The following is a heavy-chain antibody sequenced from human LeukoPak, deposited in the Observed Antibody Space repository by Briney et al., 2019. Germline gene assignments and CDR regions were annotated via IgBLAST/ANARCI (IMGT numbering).Heavy chain of an antibody. J-gene: IGHJ6*02. CDR3: ARGPDYETGYWPYYYYYGMDV. CDR2: IYYSGSA. Sequence: PSETLTLTCTVYGGSTSSYYWSWIRQPPGKELEWIGYIYYSGSANYNPSLKSRVTISVDTSKNQFSLKLSSVTAADTAVYYCARGPDYETGYWPYYYYYGMDVWGQGTTVTVSS. CDR1: GGSTSSYY. V-gene: IGHV4-59*01. D-gene: IGHD3-9*01.